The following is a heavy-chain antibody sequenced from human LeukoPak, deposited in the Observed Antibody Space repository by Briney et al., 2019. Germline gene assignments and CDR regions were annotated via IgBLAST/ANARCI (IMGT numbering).Heavy chain of an antibody. V-gene: IGHV1-24*01. D-gene: IGHD3-10*01. CDR2: FDPEDGET. CDR1: GYTLTELS. CDR3: ATEVAGRVALDY. Sequence: ASVPVSCKVSGYTLTELSMHWVRQAPGKGLEWMGGFDPEDGETIYAQKFQGRVTMTEDTSTDTAYMELSSLRSEDTAVYYCATEVAGRVALDYWGQGTLVTVSS. J-gene: IGHJ4*02.